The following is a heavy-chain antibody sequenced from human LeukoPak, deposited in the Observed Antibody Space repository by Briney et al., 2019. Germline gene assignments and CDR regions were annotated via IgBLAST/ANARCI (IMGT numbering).Heavy chain of an antibody. CDR3: ARRVRGLNNQYYHYYYYMDV. V-gene: IGHV4-34*01. J-gene: IGHJ6*03. CDR2: INHSGSA. CDR1: GGSFSGYY. Sequence: SETLSLTCAVYGGSFSGYYWSWIRQPPGKGLEWIGEINHSGSANYNPSLKSRVTISVDTSKNHFSLKLSSVTAADTAVYYCARRVRGLNNQYYHYYYYMDVWGKGTTVTVSS. D-gene: IGHD1/OR15-1a*01.